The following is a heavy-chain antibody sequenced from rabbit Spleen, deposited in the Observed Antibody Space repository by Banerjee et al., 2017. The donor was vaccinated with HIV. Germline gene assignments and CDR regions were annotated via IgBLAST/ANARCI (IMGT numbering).Heavy chain of an antibody. CDR2: IYTRNSGTT. D-gene: IGHD4-1*01. V-gene: IGHV1S40*01. CDR1: GFDLSSYYD. CDR3: ARDLAGIIGWNFGL. J-gene: IGHJ4*01. Sequence: QQLEESGGDLFQPGASLTLTCKASGFDLSSYYDMCWVRQAPGKGLELIACIYTRNSGTTYYASWANGRFTISKTSSTTVTLQMTSLTAADTATYFCARDLAGIIGWNFGLWGPGTLVTVS.